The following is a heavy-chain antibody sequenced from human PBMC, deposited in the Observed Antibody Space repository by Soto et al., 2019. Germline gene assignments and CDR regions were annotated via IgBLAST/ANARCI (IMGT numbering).Heavy chain of an antibody. D-gene: IGHD3-9*01. CDR3: DRDTSPPGMTGWGSEP. Sequence: QVQLVQSGAEVKKPGSSVKVSCQASGDTFTSNTVSWVRQAPGQVREWMERISPLPDTTNYAQKFQGRLTITPDKATNPAYMELTTLRSEDRAVYYCDRDTSPPGMTGWGSEPWGQGTLVTVSS. CDR1: GDTFTSNT. CDR2: ISPLPDTT. J-gene: IGHJ5*02. V-gene: IGHV1-69*08.